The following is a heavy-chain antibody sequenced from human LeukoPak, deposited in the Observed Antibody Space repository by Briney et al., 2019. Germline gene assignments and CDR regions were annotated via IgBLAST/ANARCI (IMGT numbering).Heavy chain of an antibody. D-gene: IGHD3-22*01. CDR1: GFTFSSYG. CDR2: IWYDGSNK. CDR3: ARDSYYYDRSGLDV. Sequence: GGSLRLSCAASGFTFSSYGMHWVRQAPGNGLEWVAVIWYDGSNKYYADSVKGRFTISRDNSKNTLYLQMNSLRAEDTAVYYCARDSYYYDRSGLDVWGQGTTVTVSS. V-gene: IGHV3-33*01. J-gene: IGHJ6*02.